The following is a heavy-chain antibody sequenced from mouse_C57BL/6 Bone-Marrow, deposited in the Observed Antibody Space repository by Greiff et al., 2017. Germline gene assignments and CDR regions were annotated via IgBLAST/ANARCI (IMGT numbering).Heavy chain of an antibody. CDR1: GYTFTDYY. Sequence: VQLQQSGPVLVKPGASVKMSCKASGYTFTDYYMNWVKQSHGKSLEWIGVINPYNGGTSYNQKFKGKATLTVDKSSSTAYMQLSSLTSEDSAVYYCAREGGYDYDVTWFAYWGQGTLVTVSA. CDR3: AREGGYDYDVTWFAY. CDR2: INPYNGGT. V-gene: IGHV1-19*01. J-gene: IGHJ3*01. D-gene: IGHD2-4*01.